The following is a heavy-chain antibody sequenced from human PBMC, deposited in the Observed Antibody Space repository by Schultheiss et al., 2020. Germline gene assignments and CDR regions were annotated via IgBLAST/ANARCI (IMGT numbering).Heavy chain of an antibody. CDR1: GFTFSSYA. D-gene: IGHD7-27*01. V-gene: IGHV3-23*01. J-gene: IGHJ4*02. Sequence: GGSLRLSCVASGFTFSSYAMNWVRQAPGKGLEWVSAICGSGGSTYYADSVKGRFTISRDDSKNTLYLQMDSLRAEDTAVYYCAKDLTWGWGGDYWGQGTLVTVSS. CDR3: AKDLTWGWGGDY. CDR2: ICGSGGST.